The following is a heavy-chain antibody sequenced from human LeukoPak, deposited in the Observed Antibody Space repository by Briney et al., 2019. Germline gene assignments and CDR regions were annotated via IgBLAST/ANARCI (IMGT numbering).Heavy chain of an antibody. Sequence: GASVKVSCKASGFTFTGYLIHWVRQAPGQGLEYMGWINPNSGGTNYAQKFQDRLTMTRDTSTSTASLELSSLRSDDTAVYYCARDLSTSATWELDFWGQGNLVTVSS. D-gene: IGHD6-25*01. CDR1: GFTFTGYL. CDR2: INPNSGGT. V-gene: IGHV1-2*02. CDR3: ARDLSTSATWELDF. J-gene: IGHJ4*02.